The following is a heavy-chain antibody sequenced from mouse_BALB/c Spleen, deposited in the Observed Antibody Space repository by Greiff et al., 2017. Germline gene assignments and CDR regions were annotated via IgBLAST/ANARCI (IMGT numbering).Heavy chain of an antibody. CDR3: ARGQGKVGLHHFDY. J-gene: IGHJ2*01. V-gene: IGHV1S135*01. CDR2: IDPFNGGT. CDR1: GYSFTSYY. Sequence: VQLQQSGPELMKPGASVKISCKASGYSFTSYYMHWVKQSHGKSLEWIGYIDPFNGGTSYNQKFKGKATLTVDKSSSTAYMHLSSLTSEDSAVYYCARGQGKVGLHHFDYWGQGTTLTVSS. D-gene: IGHD4-1*01.